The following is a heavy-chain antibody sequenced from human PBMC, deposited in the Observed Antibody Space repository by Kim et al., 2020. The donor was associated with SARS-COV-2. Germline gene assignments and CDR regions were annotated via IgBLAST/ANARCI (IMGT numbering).Heavy chain of an antibody. V-gene: IGHV3-30-3*01. CDR2: ISYDGSNK. CDR3: ARALSDQSIAARPDAFD. Sequence: GGSLRLSCAASGFTFSSYAMHWVRQAPGKGLEWVAVISYDGSNKYYADSVKGRFTISRDNSKNTLYLQMNSLRAEDTAVYYCARALSDQSIAARPDAFD. D-gene: IGHD6-6*01. J-gene: IGHJ3*02. CDR1: GFTFSSYA.